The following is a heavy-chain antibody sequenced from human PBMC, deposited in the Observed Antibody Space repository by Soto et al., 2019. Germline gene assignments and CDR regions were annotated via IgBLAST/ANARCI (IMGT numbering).Heavy chain of an antibody. Sequence: PGGSLRHSCEASGFTFSSYGMHWVRQAPGKGLEWVAVIWYDGSNKYYADSVKGRFTISRDNSKNTLYLQMNSLRAEDTAVYYCARDYHDFWSGYFDYWGQGTLVTVSS. D-gene: IGHD3-3*01. CDR2: IWYDGSNK. V-gene: IGHV3-33*01. CDR3: ARDYHDFWSGYFDY. CDR1: GFTFSSYG. J-gene: IGHJ4*02.